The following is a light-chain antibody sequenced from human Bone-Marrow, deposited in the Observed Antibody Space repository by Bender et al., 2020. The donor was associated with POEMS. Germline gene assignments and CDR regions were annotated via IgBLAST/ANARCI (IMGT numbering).Light chain of an antibody. J-gene: IGLJ2*01. V-gene: IGLV2-14*02. CDR3: SSYTTGYTLVV. Sequence: QSALTQPASVSGSPGQSITISCTGTSSDIGNYHLVSWYQQHPGKAPKLMIYEDTKRPSGVSNRFSGSKSGNTASLTISGLQGEDEADYYCSSYTTGYTLVVFGGGTKLTVL. CDR1: SSDIGNYHL. CDR2: EDT.